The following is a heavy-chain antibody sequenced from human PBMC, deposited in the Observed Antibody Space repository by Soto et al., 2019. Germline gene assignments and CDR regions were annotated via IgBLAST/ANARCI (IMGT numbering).Heavy chain of an antibody. CDR1: GGTFSSYA. J-gene: IGHJ3*02. CDR3: AIRSPAGGWSPI. CDR2: IIPIFGTA. V-gene: IGHV1-69*13. Sequence: ASVKVSCNASGGTFSSYAISWVRQAPGQGLEWMGGIIPIFGTANYAQKFQGRVTITADESTSTAYMELSSLRADDTAVYYCAIRSPAGGWSPIWGQGTMVTVSS. D-gene: IGHD6-19*01.